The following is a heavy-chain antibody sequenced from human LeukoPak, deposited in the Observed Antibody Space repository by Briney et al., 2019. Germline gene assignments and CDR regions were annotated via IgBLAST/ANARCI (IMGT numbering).Heavy chain of an antibody. J-gene: IGHJ4*02. CDR1: GFTFSSYG. V-gene: IGHV3-30*12. D-gene: IGHD6-13*01. CDR3: ARDIAAAGNEGDY. CDR2: IRYDATNK. Sequence: GKSLRLSCAASGFTFSSYGMHWVRQAPGKGLEWVAFIRYDATNKYYADFVKGRFTISRDNSKNTLYLQMNSLRAEDTAVYYCARDIAAAGNEGDYWGQGTLVTVSS.